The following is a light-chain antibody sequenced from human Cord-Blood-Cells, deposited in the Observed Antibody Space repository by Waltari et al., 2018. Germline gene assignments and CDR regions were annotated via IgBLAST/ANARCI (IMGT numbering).Light chain of an antibody. CDR3: QQRSNWPPLT. CDR2: DAS. Sequence: EILLTQSPATLSLSPGARATLSGRASQSVSSYLAWYQQQPGQAPRLLIYDASNRATGIPAMFSGSGSGTDFTLTISSLEPEDVAVYSCQQRSNWPPLTFGGGTKVEIK. V-gene: IGKV3-11*01. CDR1: QSVSSY. J-gene: IGKJ4*01.